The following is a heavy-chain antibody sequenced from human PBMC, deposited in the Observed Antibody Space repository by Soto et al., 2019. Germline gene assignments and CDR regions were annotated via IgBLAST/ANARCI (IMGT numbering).Heavy chain of an antibody. V-gene: IGHV1-18*01. CDR1: GYAFTTYG. CDR2: ISAHNGNT. CDR3: ARGRYGDY. Sequence: QVHLVQSGAEVKKPGASVKVSCQGSGYAFTTYGITWVRQAPGQGLEWMGWISAHNGNTNYAQKLQGRVTVTRDTSTSTAYMALRSQRYDDTAVYYCARGRYGDYWGQGALVTVSS. J-gene: IGHJ4*02. D-gene: IGHD1-1*01.